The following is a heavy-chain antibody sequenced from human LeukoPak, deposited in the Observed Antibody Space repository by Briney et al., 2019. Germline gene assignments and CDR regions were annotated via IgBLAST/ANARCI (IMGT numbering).Heavy chain of an antibody. CDR2: ISGSGGST. CDR3: AKSGYCSGGSCYDFDH. D-gene: IGHD2-15*01. J-gene: IGHJ4*02. CDR1: GFTFSSYA. Sequence: GSLRLSCAASGFTFSSYAMSWVRQAPGKGLEWVSAISGSGGSTYYADSVKGRFTISRDNSKNTLYLQMNSLRAEDTAVYYCAKSGYCSGGSCYDFDHWGQGTLVTVSS. V-gene: IGHV3-23*01.